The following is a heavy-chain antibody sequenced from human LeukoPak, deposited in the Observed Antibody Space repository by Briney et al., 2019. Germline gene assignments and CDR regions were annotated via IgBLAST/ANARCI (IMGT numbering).Heavy chain of an antibody. J-gene: IGHJ5*02. Sequence: GGSLRLSCAASGFTFSSYGMHWVRQAPGKGLEWVAVISYDGSNKYYADSVKGRFTISRDNSKNTLYLQMNSLRAEDTAVYYCARQPSDITGWFDPWGQGTLVTVSS. CDR1: GFTFSSYG. CDR3: ARQPSDITGWFDP. V-gene: IGHV3-30*03. CDR2: ISYDGSNK. D-gene: IGHD2-8*02.